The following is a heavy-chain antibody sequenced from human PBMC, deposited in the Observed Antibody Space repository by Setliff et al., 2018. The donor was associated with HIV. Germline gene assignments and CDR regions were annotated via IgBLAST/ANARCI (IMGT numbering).Heavy chain of an antibody. V-gene: IGHV1-18*01. CDR3: ARFAVAGTKWSDP. Sequence: ASVKVSCKASGYTFTSYGISWVRQAPGQGLEWMGWISAYNGNTNYAQQLQGRVTLTTDTSTSTAYMGLRSLRSDDTAVYYCARFAVAGTKWSDPWGQGTLVTVSS. CDR1: GYTFTSYG. J-gene: IGHJ5*02. D-gene: IGHD6-19*01. CDR2: ISAYNGNT.